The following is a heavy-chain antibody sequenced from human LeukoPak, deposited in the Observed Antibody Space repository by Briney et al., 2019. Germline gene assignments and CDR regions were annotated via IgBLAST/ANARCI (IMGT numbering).Heavy chain of an antibody. CDR3: ARGDYYFYGMEV. V-gene: IGHV1-69*13. J-gene: IGHJ6*02. CDR2: IIPIFGTA. CDR1: GGTFISYA. Sequence: SVKVSCKASGGTFISYAISWVRQAPGQGLEWMGGIIPIFGTANYSQKFQGRVTITADESTSTAYMELSSLRSEDTAVYYCARGDYYFYGMEVWGQGTTVTVSS.